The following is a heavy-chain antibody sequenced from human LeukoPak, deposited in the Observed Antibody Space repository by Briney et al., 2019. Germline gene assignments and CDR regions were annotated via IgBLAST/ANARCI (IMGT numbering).Heavy chain of an antibody. CDR2: TYYRSKWYN. CDR3: ARALRYSSGWALDY. CDR1: GDSVSSNNAA. V-gene: IGHV6-1*01. J-gene: IGHJ4*02. D-gene: IGHD6-19*01. Sequence: SQTLSLTCAISGDSVSSNNAAWNWIRQSPSRGLEWLGRTYYRSKWYNDYAVSVKSRITINPDTSKNQFSLQLNSVNPEDTAVYYCARALRYSSGWALDYWGQGTLVTVSS.